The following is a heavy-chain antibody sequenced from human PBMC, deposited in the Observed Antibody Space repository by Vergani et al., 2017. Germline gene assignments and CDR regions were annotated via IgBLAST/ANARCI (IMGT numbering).Heavy chain of an antibody. D-gene: IGHD4-17*01. Sequence: QLQLQESGPGLVKPSETLSLTCTVSGGSISSSSYYWGWIRQPPGKGLEWIGSIYYSGSTYYNPSLKSRVTISVDTSKNQCSLKRSSVTAADTAVYYGARVQGSMTTVTMDWFDPWGQGTLVTVSS. CDR1: GGSISSSSYY. J-gene: IGHJ5*02. CDR2: IYYSGST. V-gene: IGHV4-39*07. CDR3: ARVQGSMTTVTMDWFDP.